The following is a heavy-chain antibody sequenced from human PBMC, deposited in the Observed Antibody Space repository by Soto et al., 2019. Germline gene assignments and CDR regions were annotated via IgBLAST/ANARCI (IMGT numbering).Heavy chain of an antibody. V-gene: IGHV4-4*02. CDR2: IYHSGNT. CDR3: ARRRITMIVVVFDAFDI. Sequence: QVQLQESGPGLVKPSGTLSLTCAVSGGPISSSYWWSWVRQPPGKGLEWIGEIYHSGNTNYNPSLKSRVTISVDKSKNQFSLKLSSVTAADTAVYYCARRRITMIVVVFDAFDIWGQGTMVTVSS. CDR1: GGPISSSYW. J-gene: IGHJ3*02. D-gene: IGHD3-22*01.